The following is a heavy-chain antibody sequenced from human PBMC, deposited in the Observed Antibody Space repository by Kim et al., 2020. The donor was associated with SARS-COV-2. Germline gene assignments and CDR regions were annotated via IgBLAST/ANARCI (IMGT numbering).Heavy chain of an antibody. J-gene: IGHJ6*03. CDR3: ARAKGGYCSSTSCSSHYMDV. V-gene: IGHV1-2*02. CDR2: INPNSGGT. D-gene: IGHD2-2*01. Sequence: ASVKVSCKASGYTFTGYYMHWVRQAPGQGLEWMGWINPNSGGTNYAQKFQGRVTMTRDTSISTAYMELSSLRSDDTAVYYCARAKGGYCSSTSCSSHYMDVWGKGTTVTVSS. CDR1: GYTFTGYY.